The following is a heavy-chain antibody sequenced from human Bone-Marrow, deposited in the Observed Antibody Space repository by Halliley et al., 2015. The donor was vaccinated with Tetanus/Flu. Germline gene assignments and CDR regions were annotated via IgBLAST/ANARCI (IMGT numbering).Heavy chain of an antibody. J-gene: IGHJ4*02. D-gene: IGHD3-3*01. V-gene: IGHV3-23*01. CDR2: RT. CDR3: AKDQRGWKGDTLFGVPVQSYYCDH. Sequence: RTYYGDFVKGRFTVSRDNSKNRLYLQMNGLRTEDTAVYYCAKDQRGWKGDTLFGVPVQSYYCDHWGQGTLVTVSS.